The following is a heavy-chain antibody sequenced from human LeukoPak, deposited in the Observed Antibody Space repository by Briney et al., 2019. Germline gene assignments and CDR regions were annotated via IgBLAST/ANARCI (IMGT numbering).Heavy chain of an antibody. J-gene: IGHJ6*02. Sequence: SQTLSLTCAVSGDSVSRNDAAWNWIRQSPSRGLEWLGRTHYGSGWINDYAVSLGSRIVVSADTSKNQFSLQLNSVTPEDTAVYYCARGRRVYYGMDVWGQGTTVTVSS. D-gene: IGHD6-6*01. CDR2: THYGSGWIN. V-gene: IGHV6-1*01. CDR3: ARGRRVYYGMDV. CDR1: GDSVSRNDAA.